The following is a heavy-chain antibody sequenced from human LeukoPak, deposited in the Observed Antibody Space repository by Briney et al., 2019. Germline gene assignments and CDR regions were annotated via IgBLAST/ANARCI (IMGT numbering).Heavy chain of an antibody. V-gene: IGHV1-24*01. D-gene: IGHD3-3*01. J-gene: IGHJ4*02. CDR3: ATLITTYYDFWSGYYRFGIDY. CDR1: GYTLTGLS. CDR2: FDPEDGET. Sequence: ASVKVSCKVSGYTLTGLSMHWVRQAPGKGLEWMGGFDPEDGETIYAQKFQGRVTMTEDTSTDTAYMELSSLRSEDTAVYYCATLITTYYDFWSGYYRFGIDYWGQGTLVTVSS.